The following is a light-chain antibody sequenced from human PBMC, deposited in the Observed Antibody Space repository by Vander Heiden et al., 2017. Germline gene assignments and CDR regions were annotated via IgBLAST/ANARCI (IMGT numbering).Light chain of an antibody. J-gene: IGKJ4*01. V-gene: IGKV3-20*01. CDR2: GTS. CDR3: HQYGNSPLS. CDR1: QSVSTTY. Sequence: EIVLTQSPGTLSLSPGERATLSCRASQSVSTTYLAWYRQRPGQAPRLLIYGTSTRATGIPDRFSGSGSGTDFTLTVSRLEPEDFAVYYCHQYGNSPLSVGGGTKVEIK.